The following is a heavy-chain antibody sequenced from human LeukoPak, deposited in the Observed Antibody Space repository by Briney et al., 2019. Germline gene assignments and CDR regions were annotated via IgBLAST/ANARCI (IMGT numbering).Heavy chain of an antibody. CDR1: GGSISSGGYY. D-gene: IGHD3-10*01. V-gene: IGHV4-31*03. CDR2: IYYSGST. Sequence: PSETLSLTCTVSGGSISSGGYYWSWIRQHPGKGLEWIGHIYYSGSTYYNPSLKSRVTISVDTSKNQFSLKLSSVTAADTAVYYCARHVGTYLDYWGQGTLVTVSS. CDR3: ARHVGTYLDY. J-gene: IGHJ4*02.